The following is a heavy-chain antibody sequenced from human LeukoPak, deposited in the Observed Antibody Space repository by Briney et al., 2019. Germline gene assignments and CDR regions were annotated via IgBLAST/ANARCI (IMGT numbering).Heavy chain of an antibody. D-gene: IGHD6-13*01. Sequence: GASVKVSCKASGYTFTSYYMHWVRQAPGQGLEWMGGIIPIFGTANYAQKFQGRVTITADESTSTAYMELSSLRSEDTAVYYCARDGRSSSWARFRYYYYMDVWGKGTTVTISS. CDR2: IIPIFGTA. CDR1: GYTFTSYY. J-gene: IGHJ6*03. CDR3: ARDGRSSSWARFRYYYYMDV. V-gene: IGHV1-69*13.